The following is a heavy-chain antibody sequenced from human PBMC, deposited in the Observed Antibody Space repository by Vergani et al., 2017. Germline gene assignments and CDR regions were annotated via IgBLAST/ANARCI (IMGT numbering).Heavy chain of an antibody. CDR2: IYPGDSEV. CDR3: ASGGHGAENGGALQL. CDR1: GYIFSNFW. J-gene: IGHJ3*01. D-gene: IGHD3-16*01. Sequence: EQQLVPSGSETKQPGESLKISCPAFGYIFSNFWIGWVRQRPGRGLEWMGIIYPGDSEVKSNPTFRGQVIFSVDTSVNTAYLQWRSLQASDTATYFCASGGHGAENGGALQLWGQGTNITVSS. V-gene: IGHV5-51*01.